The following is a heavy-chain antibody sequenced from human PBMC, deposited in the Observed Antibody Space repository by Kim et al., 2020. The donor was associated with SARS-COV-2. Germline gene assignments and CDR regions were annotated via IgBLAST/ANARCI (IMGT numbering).Heavy chain of an antibody. Sequence: GGSLRLSCAASGFTFSSYAMSWVRQAPGKGLEWVSAISGSGGSTYYADSVKGRFTISRDNSKNTLYLQMNSLRAEDTAVYYCAKEEGAPRITMVREGGDFDYWGQGTLVTVSS. CDR1: GFTFSSYA. CDR2: ISGSGGST. D-gene: IGHD3-10*01. V-gene: IGHV3-23*01. CDR3: AKEEGAPRITMVREGGDFDY. J-gene: IGHJ4*02.